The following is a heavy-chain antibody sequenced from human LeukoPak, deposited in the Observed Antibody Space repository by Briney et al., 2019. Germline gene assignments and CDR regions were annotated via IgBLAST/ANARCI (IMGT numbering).Heavy chain of an antibody. Sequence: SETLSLTCSVSGGSISSGGYSWSRIRQPPGKGLEWIGYMYYSGSTYYNTPLKSRVTISIDTTKNQFSLKLSSVTAADTAVYYCAREARERYFDWLYPSYMDVWGKGTTVTISS. CDR3: AREARERYFDWLYPSYMDV. CDR2: MYYSGST. V-gene: IGHV4-30-4*07. D-gene: IGHD3-9*01. CDR1: GGSISSGGYS. J-gene: IGHJ6*03.